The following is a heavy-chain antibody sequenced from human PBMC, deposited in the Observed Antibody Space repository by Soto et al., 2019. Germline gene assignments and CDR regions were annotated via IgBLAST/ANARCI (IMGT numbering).Heavy chain of an antibody. V-gene: IGHV1-18*01. CDR2: ISAYNGNT. CDR1: GYTFTSYG. Sequence: ASVKVSCKASGYTFTSYGISWVRQAPGQGLEWMGWISAYNGNTNYAQKLQGRVTMTTDTSTSTAYMELRSLRSDDTVVYYCARVWRYCSSTSCYARYWGQGTLVTVSS. CDR3: ARVWRYCSSTSCYARY. D-gene: IGHD2-2*01. J-gene: IGHJ4*02.